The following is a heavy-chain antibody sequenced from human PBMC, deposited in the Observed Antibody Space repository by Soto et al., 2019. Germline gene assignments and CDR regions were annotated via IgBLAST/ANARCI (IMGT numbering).Heavy chain of an antibody. CDR2: IYYSGST. CDR1: GGSISSSRYY. Sequence: SETLSLTCTVSGGSISSSRYYWGWIHQPPGKGLEWIGSIYYSGSTYYNPSLKSRVTISVDTSKNQFSLKLSSVTAADTAVYFFAEFPIAAADWYFDLWGRGSQVTVS. CDR3: AEFPIAAADWYFDL. V-gene: IGHV4-39*01. J-gene: IGHJ2*01. D-gene: IGHD6-13*01.